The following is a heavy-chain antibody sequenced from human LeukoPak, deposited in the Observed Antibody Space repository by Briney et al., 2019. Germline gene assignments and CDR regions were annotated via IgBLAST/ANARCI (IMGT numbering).Heavy chain of an antibody. V-gene: IGHV3-74*01. J-gene: IGHJ4*02. CDR2: MNSDGSST. Sequence: GGSLRLSCAASGFTFSNYWMHWVRQAPGKGLVWVSRMNSDGSSTSYADSVKGRFTISRDNAKNTLYLQVNNLRAEDTAVYYCARGPNSNWSGLDFWGQGTLLTVSS. CDR1: GFTFSNYW. D-gene: IGHD6-6*01. CDR3: ARGPNSNWSGLDF.